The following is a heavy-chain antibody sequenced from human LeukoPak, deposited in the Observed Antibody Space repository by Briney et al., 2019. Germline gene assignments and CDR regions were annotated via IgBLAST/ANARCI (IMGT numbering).Heavy chain of an antibody. V-gene: IGHV3-15*01. CDR2: IKSETDGGTT. CDR1: GFTFSNAW. J-gene: IGHJ4*02. CDR3: TTSPLIVVVIGKYYFDY. Sequence: PGGSLRLSCAASGFTFSNAWMSWVRQAPGKGLEWVGRIKSETDGGTTDYAAPVKGRFTISRDDSKNTLYLQMNSLKTEDTAVYYCTTSPLIVVVIGKYYFDYWGQGTLVTVSS. D-gene: IGHD3-22*01.